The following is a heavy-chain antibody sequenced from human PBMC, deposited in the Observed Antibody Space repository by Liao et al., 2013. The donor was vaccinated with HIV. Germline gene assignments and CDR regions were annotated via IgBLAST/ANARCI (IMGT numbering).Heavy chain of an antibody. V-gene: IGHV4-59*01. Sequence: QVQLRESGPGLVKSSETLSLTCTVSGGSLTNSYWTWIRQPPGKELEWIGYIYYKGSTNYNPSFKNRVTILVETSENQFSLELRSVTSADTAVYYCARWYGNNYGIDSWGRGDPWSSSPQ. CDR1: GGSLTNSY. J-gene: IGHJ4*02. CDR2: IYYKGST. D-gene: IGHD5-24*01. CDR3: ARWYGNNYGIDS.